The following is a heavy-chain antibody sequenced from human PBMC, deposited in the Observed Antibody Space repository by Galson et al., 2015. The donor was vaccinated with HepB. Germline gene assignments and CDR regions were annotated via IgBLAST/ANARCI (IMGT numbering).Heavy chain of an antibody. V-gene: IGHV3-64D*06. CDR1: GFTFSSYA. Sequence: SLRLSCAASGFTFSSYAMHWVRQAPGKGLEYVSAISSNGGSTYYADSVKGRFTISRDNSKNTLYLQMSSLRAEDTAVYYCVKGHWPSSSGRQATPLGYWGQGTLVTVSS. CDR3: VKGHWPSSSGRQATPLGY. CDR2: ISSNGGST. D-gene: IGHD6-19*01. J-gene: IGHJ4*02.